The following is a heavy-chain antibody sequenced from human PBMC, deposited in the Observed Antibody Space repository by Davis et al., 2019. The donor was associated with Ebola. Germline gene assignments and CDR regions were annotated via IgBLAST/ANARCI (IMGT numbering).Heavy chain of an antibody. D-gene: IGHD6-19*01. V-gene: IGHV4-4*02. J-gene: IGHJ5*02. Sequence: PSETLSLTCAVSGGSISSSNWWSWVRQPPGKGLEWIGEIYHSGSTNYNPSLKSRVTISVDKSKNQFSLKLSSVTAADTAVYYCARTPETLAVAGTGEWFDPWGQGTLVTVSS. CDR3: ARTPETLAVAGTGEWFDP. CDR2: IYHSGST. CDR1: GGSISSSNW.